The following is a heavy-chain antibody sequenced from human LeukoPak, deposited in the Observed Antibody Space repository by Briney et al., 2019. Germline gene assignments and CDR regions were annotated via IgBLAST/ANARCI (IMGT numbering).Heavy chain of an antibody. CDR3: ASPLGYCSGGSCGY. J-gene: IGHJ4*02. Sequence: ASVKVSCKASGYTFTGYYMHWVRQAPGQGLEWMGRINPNSGGTNYTQKFQGRVTMTRDTSISTAYMELSRLRSDDTAVYYCASPLGYCSGGSCGYWGQGTLVTVSS. V-gene: IGHV1-2*06. D-gene: IGHD2-15*01. CDR1: GYTFTGYY. CDR2: INPNSGGT.